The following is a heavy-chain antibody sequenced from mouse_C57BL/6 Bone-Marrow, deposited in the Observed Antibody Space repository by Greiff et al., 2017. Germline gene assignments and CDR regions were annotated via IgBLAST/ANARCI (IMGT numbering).Heavy chain of an antibody. J-gene: IGHJ2*01. CDR1: GYAFSSYW. Sequence: QVQLKESGAELVKPGASVKISCKASGYAFSSYWMNWVKQRPGKGLEWIGQIYPGDGDTNYNGKFKGKATLTADKSSSTAYMQLSSLTSEDSAVYFCARGHYDYGFDYWGQGTTLTVSS. V-gene: IGHV1-80*01. CDR2: IYPGDGDT. CDR3: ARGHYDYGFDY. D-gene: IGHD2-4*01.